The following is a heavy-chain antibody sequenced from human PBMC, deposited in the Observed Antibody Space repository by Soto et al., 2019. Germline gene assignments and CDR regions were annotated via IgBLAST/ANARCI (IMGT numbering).Heavy chain of an antibody. CDR2: IIPIFGTA. Sequence: ASVKVSCKASGGTFSSYAISWVRQAPGQGLEWMGGIIPIFGTANYAQKFQGRVTITADESTSTAYMELSSLRSEDTAVYYCARRFLRGMDVWGQGTTVTVSS. CDR3: ARRFLRGMDV. CDR1: GGTFSSYA. J-gene: IGHJ6*02. D-gene: IGHD3-10*01. V-gene: IGHV1-69*13.